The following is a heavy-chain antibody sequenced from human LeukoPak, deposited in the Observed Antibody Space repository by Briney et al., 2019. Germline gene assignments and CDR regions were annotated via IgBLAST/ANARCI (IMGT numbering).Heavy chain of an antibody. CDR3: GSSSQHNYYYYSLDV. Sequence: SETLSLTCSVSGGSISSSSYYWGWIRQPPGKGLEWVGSISHSQTTYYNPSLKSRVTISVDMSMNQFSLRLSPVTAADTAVYYCGSSSQHNYYYYSLDVWGKGTTVTVSS. V-gene: IGHV4-39*01. CDR2: ISHSQTT. D-gene: IGHD6-13*01. CDR1: GGSISSSSYY. J-gene: IGHJ6*04.